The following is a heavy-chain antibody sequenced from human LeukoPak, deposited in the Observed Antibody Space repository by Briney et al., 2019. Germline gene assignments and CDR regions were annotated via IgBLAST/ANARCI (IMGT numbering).Heavy chain of an antibody. CDR3: AREVVTPSAFDI. CDR1: GGTFSSYA. V-gene: IGHV1-69*13. J-gene: IGHJ3*02. Sequence: SVKVPCKASGGTFSSYAISWVRQAPGQGLEWMGGIIPIFGTANYAQKFQGRVTITADESTSTAYMELSSLRSEDTAVYYCAREVVTPSAFDIWGQGTMVTVSS. D-gene: IGHD2-21*02. CDR2: IIPIFGTA.